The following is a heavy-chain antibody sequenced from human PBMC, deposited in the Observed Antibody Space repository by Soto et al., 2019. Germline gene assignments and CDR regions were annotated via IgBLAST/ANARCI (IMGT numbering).Heavy chain of an antibody. D-gene: IGHD3-22*01. CDR1: GFTFSSYS. J-gene: IGHJ4*02. CDR3: ARDLIYYDSSGYQGYFDY. Sequence: GGSLRLSCAASGFTFSSYSMNWVRQAPGKGLEWVSYISSSSTIYYADSVKGRFTISRDNAKNSLYLQMNSLRDEDTAVYYCARDLIYYDSSGYQGYFDYWGQGTLVTVSS. V-gene: IGHV3-48*02. CDR2: ISSSSTI.